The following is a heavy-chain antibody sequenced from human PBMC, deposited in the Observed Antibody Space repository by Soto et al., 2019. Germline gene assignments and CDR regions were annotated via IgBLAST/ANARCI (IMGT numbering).Heavy chain of an antibody. CDR2: INPNSGDT. Sequence: QVQLVQSGTEVKRPGDSVKVSCKASGYTFTGYYVHWVRQAPGQGLERMGWINPNSGDTYLAQRFQGRVTMNRDTSIVTAYMELRGLTSDDTAEYYCAKGGAIVAAGTRVYLYNAMDVWGQGTTVTVSS. CDR3: AKGGAIVAAGTRVYLYNAMDV. V-gene: IGHV1-2*02. CDR1: GYTFTGYY. D-gene: IGHD1-26*01. J-gene: IGHJ6*02.